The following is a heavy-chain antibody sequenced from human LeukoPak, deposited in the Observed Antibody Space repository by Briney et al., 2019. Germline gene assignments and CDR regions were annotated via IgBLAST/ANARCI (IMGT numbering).Heavy chain of an antibody. CDR1: GFTVSSYA. D-gene: IGHD1-1*01. V-gene: IGHV3-30*04. CDR3: ARDAYNWNDGVAYFDY. Sequence: GGSLRLSCAASGFTVSSYAMHWVRQAPGKGLEWVAVISYDGSNKYYADSVKGRFTISRDNSKNTLYLQMNSLRAEDTAVYYCARDAYNWNDGVAYFDYWGQGTLVTVSS. CDR2: ISYDGSNK. J-gene: IGHJ4*02.